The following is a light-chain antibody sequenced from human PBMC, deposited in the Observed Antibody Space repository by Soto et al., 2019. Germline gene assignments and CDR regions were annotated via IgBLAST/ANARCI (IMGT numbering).Light chain of an antibody. CDR2: GAS. CDR3: QQYGSSPDT. CDR1: QSVSSSF. Sequence: EIVLTQSPGTLSLSPGERATLSCGASQSVSSSFLAWYQQKPGQAPRLLIYGASSRALGIPDRFSGSGSGTDFALTISRLEPEDFAVYYCQQYGSSPDTFGQGTKLEI. J-gene: IGKJ2*01. V-gene: IGKV3-20*01.